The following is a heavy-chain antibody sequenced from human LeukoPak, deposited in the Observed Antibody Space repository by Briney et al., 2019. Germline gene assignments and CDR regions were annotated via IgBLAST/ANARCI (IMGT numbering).Heavy chain of an antibody. J-gene: IGHJ4*02. V-gene: IGHV3-23*01. CDR2: ISGSGGST. CDR1: GFTVSSNS. CDR3: AKGGMTTVYFDY. D-gene: IGHD4-17*01. Sequence: GGSLRLSCTVSGFTVSSNSMSWVRQAPGKGLEWVSAISGSGGSTYYADSVKGRFTISRDNSKNSLYLQMNSLRAEDTAVYYCAKGGMTTVYFDYWGQGTLVTVSS.